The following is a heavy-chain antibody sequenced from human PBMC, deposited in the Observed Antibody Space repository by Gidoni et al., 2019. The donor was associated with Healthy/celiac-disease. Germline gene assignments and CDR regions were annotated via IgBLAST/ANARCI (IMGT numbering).Heavy chain of an antibody. CDR3: AGHYDSSGYSRGAFDY. D-gene: IGHD3-22*01. V-gene: IGHV3-21*01. CDR2: ISSSSSYI. J-gene: IGHJ4*02. CDR1: GFTFSSHS. Sequence: EVQLLESGGGLVKPGGSLRLSCSASGFTFSSHSMNWVRQAPGKGLEWVSSISSSSSYIYYADSVKGRFTISRDNAKNSLYLQMNSLRAEDTAVYYCAGHYDSSGYSRGAFDYWGQGTLVTVSS.